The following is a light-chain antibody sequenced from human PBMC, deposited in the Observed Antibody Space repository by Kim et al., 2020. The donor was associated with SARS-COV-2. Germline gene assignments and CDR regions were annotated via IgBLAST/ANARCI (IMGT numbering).Light chain of an antibody. CDR2: GAY. V-gene: IGKV3-20*01. J-gene: IGKJ5*01. Sequence: EVLLTQSPGTLSLSPGERAILSCRASQSVSSSYLACYQHKPGQSPRLLIHGAYSRATGVPDRFRGGGSGTDFTLTITRLEPEDFAVYYFQQYGRSPPTFGQGTRLEIK. CDR3: QQYGRSPPT. CDR1: QSVSSSY.